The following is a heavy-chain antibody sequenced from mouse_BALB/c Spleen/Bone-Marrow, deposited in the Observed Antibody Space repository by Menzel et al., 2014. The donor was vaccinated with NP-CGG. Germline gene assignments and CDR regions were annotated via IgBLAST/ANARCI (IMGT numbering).Heavy chain of an antibody. CDR3: VLRWFAY. CDR1: GFTFSDYY. CDR2: ISDGGSYT. Sequence: EVQLVESGGGLVKPGGSLKLSCAASGFTFSDYYMYWVRQTPEKRLEWVATISDGGSYTYYPDSVKGRFTVSRDNAKNNLYLQMSSLKSEDTAMYYCVLRWFAYWGQVTLVTVSA. D-gene: IGHD1-1*01. J-gene: IGHJ3*01. V-gene: IGHV5-4*02.